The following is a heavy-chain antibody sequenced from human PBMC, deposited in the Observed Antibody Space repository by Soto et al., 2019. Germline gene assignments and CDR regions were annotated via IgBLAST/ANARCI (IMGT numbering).Heavy chain of an antibody. V-gene: IGHV1-18*04. CDR2: ISAYNGNT. J-gene: IGHJ3*02. D-gene: IGHD1-7*01. CDR1: GYTFRSYG. Sequence: ASVKVSCKASGYTFRSYGVSWVRQAPGQGLEWMGWISAYNGNTNYAQKFQGRVTMTRDTSTSTAYMELRSLRSDDTAMYYCATTPRGNFRPNDALDIWGQGTVVTVS. CDR3: ATTPRGNFRPNDALDI.